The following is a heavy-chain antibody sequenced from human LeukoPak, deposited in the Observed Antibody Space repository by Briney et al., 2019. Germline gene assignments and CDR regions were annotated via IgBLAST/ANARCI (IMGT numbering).Heavy chain of an antibody. CDR3: ARDRNSDTYYYDSSGYSVDY. V-gene: IGHV3-11*01. CDR1: GFTFSDYY. CDR2: ISSSGSTL. Sequence: GGSLRLSCAASGFTFSDYYMSWIRQAPGKGLEWVSYISSSGSTLYYADSVKGRFTISRDNAKNSLYLQMNSLRAEDTAVYYCARDRNSDTYYYDSSGYSVDYWGQGTLVTVSS. J-gene: IGHJ4*02. D-gene: IGHD3-22*01.